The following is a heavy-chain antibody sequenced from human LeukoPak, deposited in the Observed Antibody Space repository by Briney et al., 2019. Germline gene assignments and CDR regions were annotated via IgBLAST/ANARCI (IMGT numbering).Heavy chain of an antibody. CDR1: GGSISSSNW. CDR2: IYHSGST. D-gene: IGHD6-6*01. CDR3: ARGLPAARPRNWFDP. V-gene: IGHV4-4*02. J-gene: IGHJ5*02. Sequence: SGTLSLTCAVSGGSISSSNWWSWVRQPPGKGLEWIGEIYHSGSTNYNPSLKSRVTISVDTSKNQFSLKLSSVTAADTAVYYCARGLPAARPRNWFDPWGQGTLVTVSS.